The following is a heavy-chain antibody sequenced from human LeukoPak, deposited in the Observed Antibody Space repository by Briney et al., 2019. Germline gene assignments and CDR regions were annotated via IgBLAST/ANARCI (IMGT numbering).Heavy chain of an antibody. J-gene: IGHJ4*02. CDR1: GFTLSTYS. Sequence: GGSLRLFCAASGFTLSTYSMNWVRQAPGKGLEWVSSIICTSNCVYRADAMKGRFTISRHNAKHALHLQMNRLSAVDTAVYYCARDLGIRVAGPFLDYWGEGSLVTVSS. CDR3: ARDLGIRVAGPFLDY. CDR2: IICTSNCV. D-gene: IGHD6-19*01. V-gene: IGHV3-21*01.